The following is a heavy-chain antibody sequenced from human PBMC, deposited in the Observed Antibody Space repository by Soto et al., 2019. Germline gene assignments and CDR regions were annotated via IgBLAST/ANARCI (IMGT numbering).Heavy chain of an antibody. CDR1: GFTFSSYG. V-gene: IGHV3-30*18. CDR3: AKFTGAMALG. Sequence: GGSLRLSCAASGFTFSSYGMHWVRQAPGKGLEWVAVISYDGSNKYYADSVKGRFTISRDNSKNTLYLQMNSLRAEDTAVYYCAKFTGAMALGWGQGTLVTVSS. CDR2: ISYDGSNK. J-gene: IGHJ4*02. D-gene: IGHD5-18*01.